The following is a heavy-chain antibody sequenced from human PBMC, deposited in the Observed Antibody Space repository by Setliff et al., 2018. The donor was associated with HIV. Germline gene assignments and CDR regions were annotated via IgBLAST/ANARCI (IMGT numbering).Heavy chain of an antibody. D-gene: IGHD2-2*01. CDR2: IYYSGST. CDR3: ARGGYSSKWYSWFDP. CDR1: GGSISSGAYY. V-gene: IGHV4-31*03. Sequence: LSLTCTVSGGSISSGAYYWSWIRQHPGKGLEWIGYIYYSGSTYYNPSLKSRVTISIDTTKKQLFLRVRSVTAADTAVYYCARGGYSSKWYSWFDPWGQGTLVTVSS. J-gene: IGHJ5*01.